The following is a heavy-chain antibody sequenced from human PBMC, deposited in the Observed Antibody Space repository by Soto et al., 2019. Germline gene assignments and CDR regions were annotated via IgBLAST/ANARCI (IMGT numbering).Heavy chain of an antibody. J-gene: IGHJ6*03. CDR1: GFTFSSYA. CDR2: ISGSGGST. V-gene: IGHV3-23*01. Sequence: GGSLRLSCAASGFTFSSYAMSWVRQAPGKGLEWVSAISGSGGSTYYADSVKGRFTISRDNSKNTLYLQMNSLRAEDTAVYYCAKVHPPLSTPYYYMDVWGKGTTVTVSS. D-gene: IGHD3-16*02. CDR3: AKVHPPLSTPYYYMDV.